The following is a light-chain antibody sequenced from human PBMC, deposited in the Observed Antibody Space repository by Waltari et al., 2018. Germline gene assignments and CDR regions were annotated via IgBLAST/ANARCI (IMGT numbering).Light chain of an antibody. J-gene: IGKJ2*01. CDR3: QQYNNWRT. CDR2: GAS. CDR1: QSISRN. V-gene: IGKV3D-15*01. Sequence: EVLMTQSPATLSVSPGERATLSCRASQSISRNLAWYQQKPGQAPRLLTYGASTRAPGIPARFSGSGSGTEFTLSISSVQSEDFGVYYCQQYNNWRTFGQGTKLEI.